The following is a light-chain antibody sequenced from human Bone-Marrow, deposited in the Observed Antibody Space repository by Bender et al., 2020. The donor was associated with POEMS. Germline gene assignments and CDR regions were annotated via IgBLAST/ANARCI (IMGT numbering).Light chain of an antibody. V-gene: IGLV2-8*01. CDR3: SSYGGSNNLV. J-gene: IGLJ2*01. CDR2: EVI. Sequence: QSALTQPPSASGSPGQSVTISCTGTSSDVGGYNSVSWYQQHPGKAPKVMIYEVIKRPSGVPDRFSGSKSGNTASLTVSGLQAEDEADYYCSSYGGSNNLVFGGGTKLTVL. CDR1: SSDVGGYNS.